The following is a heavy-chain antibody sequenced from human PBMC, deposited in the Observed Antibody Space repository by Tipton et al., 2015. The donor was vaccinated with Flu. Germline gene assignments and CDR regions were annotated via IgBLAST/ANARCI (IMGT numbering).Heavy chain of an antibody. J-gene: IGHJ5*02. CDR2: INPNSGGT. D-gene: IGHD2-2*01. V-gene: IGHV1-2*02. Sequence: QLVQSGAEVKKPGASVKVSCKASGYTFTGYYMHWVRQAPGQGLEWMGWINPNSGGTNYAQKFQGRVTMTRDTSISTAYMELSRLRSADTAVYYCAREGGAYCSSTSCYRGWRNKKNWFGPWGQGTLVAVSS. CDR1: GYTFTGYY. CDR3: AREGGAYCSSTSCYRGWRNKKNWFGP.